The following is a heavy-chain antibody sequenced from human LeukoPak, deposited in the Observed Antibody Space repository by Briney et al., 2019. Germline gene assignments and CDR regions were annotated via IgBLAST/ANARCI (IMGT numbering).Heavy chain of an antibody. CDR3: ARATLYDFWSGYSYYYYMDV. V-gene: IGHV1-69*01. CDR2: IIPIFGTA. CDR1: GGTFSSYA. J-gene: IGHJ6*03. D-gene: IGHD3-3*01. Sequence: ASVKVSCKASGGTFSSYAISWVRQAPGQGLGWMGGIIPIFGTANYAQKFQGRVTITADESTSTAYMELSSLRSEDTAVYYCARATLYDFWSGYSYYYYMDVWGKGTTVTVSS.